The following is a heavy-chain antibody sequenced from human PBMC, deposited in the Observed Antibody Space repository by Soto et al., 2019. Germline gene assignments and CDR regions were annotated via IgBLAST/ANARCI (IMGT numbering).Heavy chain of an antibody. Sequence: QVQLVQSGAEVKKPGSSVKVSCKASGGIFSTYAISWVRQAPGQGLEWMGGIIPLFGTPNYAQRFQGRVTITAGESTSTAYMELSRLRSADTAVYYCARDRDDYGSGNYYNRIDFWGQGTLVTVSS. CDR1: GGIFSTYA. J-gene: IGHJ4*02. CDR3: ARDRDDYGSGNYYNRIDF. D-gene: IGHD3-10*01. CDR2: IIPLFGTP. V-gene: IGHV1-69*01.